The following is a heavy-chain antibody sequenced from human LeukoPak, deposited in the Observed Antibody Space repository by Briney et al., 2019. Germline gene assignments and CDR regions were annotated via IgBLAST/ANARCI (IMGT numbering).Heavy chain of an antibody. V-gene: IGHV6-1*01. CDR3: ARALGKNWFDP. CDR1: GDSVSSNSAV. D-gene: IGHD3-16*01. Sequence: SQTLSLTCAISGDSVSSNSAVWNWIRQSPSRGLEWLGRTYYRSKWFNDYAVSVKSRITIDPDTSKNQFSLQLNSVTLEDTAVYYCARALGKNWFDPWGQGTLVTVSS. J-gene: IGHJ5*02. CDR2: TYYRSKWFN.